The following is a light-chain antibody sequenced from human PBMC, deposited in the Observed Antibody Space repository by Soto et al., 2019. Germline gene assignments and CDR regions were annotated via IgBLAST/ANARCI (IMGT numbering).Light chain of an antibody. CDR3: QQLNSYPF. Sequence: DIQLTQSPSFLSASVGDRVTITCRASQGISSYLAWYQQKPGKAPKLLIYAASTLQSGVPSRFSGSGSGTEFTLTISSLQPEDFATYYCQQLNSYPFFGPVTKVDIK. CDR1: QGISSY. J-gene: IGKJ3*01. V-gene: IGKV1-9*01. CDR2: AAS.